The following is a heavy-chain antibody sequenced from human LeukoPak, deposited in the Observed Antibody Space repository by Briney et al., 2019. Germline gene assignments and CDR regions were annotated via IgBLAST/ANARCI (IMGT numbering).Heavy chain of an antibody. CDR3: AREGQLLVQRYYFDY. D-gene: IGHD2-2*01. CDR2: IYTSGST. Sequence: SETLSLTCTVSGGSISSGSYYWSWIRQPAGKGLEWIGRIYTSGSTNYNPSLKSRVTISVDTSKNQFSLKLSSVTAADTAVYYCAREGQLLVQRYYFDYWGQGTLVTVSS. CDR1: GGSISSGSYY. J-gene: IGHJ4*02. V-gene: IGHV4-61*02.